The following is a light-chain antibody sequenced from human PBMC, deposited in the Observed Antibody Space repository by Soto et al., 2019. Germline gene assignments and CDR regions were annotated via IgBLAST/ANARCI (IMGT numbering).Light chain of an antibody. V-gene: IGKV2-28*01. CDR3: MQVLQTPRMYT. CDR1: QSLLHSDGYNY. CDR2: LGS. J-gene: IGKJ2*01. Sequence: DIVMTQSPLSLPVTPGEPASISCRSSQSLLHSDGYNYLDWYLQKPGQSPQVLIYLGSNRASGVPDRFSGSGSGTDFTLKISRVAAEDVGIYYCMQVLQTPRMYTFGPGTKLEI.